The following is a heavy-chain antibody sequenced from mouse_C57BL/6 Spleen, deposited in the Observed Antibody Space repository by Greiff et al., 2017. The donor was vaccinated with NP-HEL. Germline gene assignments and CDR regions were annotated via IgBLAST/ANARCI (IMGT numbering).Heavy chain of an antibody. CDR3: ARDRTTVVAHWYFDV. CDR1: GFTFSDYY. V-gene: IGHV5-16*01. J-gene: IGHJ1*03. CDR2: INYDGSST. Sequence: DVHLVESEGGLVQPGSSMKLSCTASGFTFSDYYMAWVRQVPEKGLEWVANINYDGSSTYYLDSLKSRFIISRDNAKNILYLQMSSLKSEDTATYYCARDRTTVVAHWYFDVWGTGTTVTVSS. D-gene: IGHD1-1*01.